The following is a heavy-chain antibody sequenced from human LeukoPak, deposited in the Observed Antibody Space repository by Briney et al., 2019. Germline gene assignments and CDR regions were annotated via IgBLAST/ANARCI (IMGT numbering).Heavy chain of an antibody. J-gene: IGHJ5*02. V-gene: IGHV3-48*02. CDR3: ARDSISAALFDL. CDR1: GFTFSSYA. CDR2: ITNSGSTI. D-gene: IGHD2/OR15-2a*01. Sequence: PGGSLRLSCAASGFTFSSYAMNWVRQAPGKGPEWISYITNSGSTIYYADSVKGRFTISRGNAKNSLVLQMNSLRDEDSAVYYCARDSISAALFDLWGQGTLITVSS.